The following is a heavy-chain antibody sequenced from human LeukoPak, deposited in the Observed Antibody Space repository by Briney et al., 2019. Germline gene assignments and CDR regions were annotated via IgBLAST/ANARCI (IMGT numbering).Heavy chain of an antibody. CDR1: GFSFSSYG. V-gene: IGHV3-21*01. CDR2: ISSSSSYI. Sequence: PGGSLRLSCAASGFSFSSYGMHWVRQAPGKGLEWASSISSSSSYIYYADSVKGRFTISRDNAKNSLYLQMNSLRAEDTAVYYCASSDSRFGELLVLYYYYMDVWGKGTTVTVSS. CDR3: ASSDSRFGELLVLYYYYMDV. D-gene: IGHD3-10*01. J-gene: IGHJ6*03.